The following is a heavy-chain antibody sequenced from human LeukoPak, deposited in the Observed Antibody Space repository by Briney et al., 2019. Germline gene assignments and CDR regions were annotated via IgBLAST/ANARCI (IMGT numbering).Heavy chain of an antibody. D-gene: IGHD3-16*02. Sequence: GGSLRLSCAASGFTFSSYGMRWVRQAPGKGREGVSAISGSGGSTYYADSVKGRFTISRDNSKNTLYLQMNSLRAEDTAVYYCAKGYYDYVWGSYRYHLFDYWGQGTLVTVSS. CDR2: ISGSGGST. J-gene: IGHJ4*02. CDR3: AKGYYDYVWGSYRYHLFDY. CDR1: GFTFSSYG. V-gene: IGHV3-23*01.